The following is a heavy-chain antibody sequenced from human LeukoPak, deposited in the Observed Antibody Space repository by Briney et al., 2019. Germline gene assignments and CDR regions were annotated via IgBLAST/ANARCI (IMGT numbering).Heavy chain of an antibody. CDR2: FDPEDGET. V-gene: IGHV1-24*01. CDR3: ATVFGCSGGSCYSSTHNWFDP. D-gene: IGHD2-15*01. Sequence: ASVKVSCKVSGYTLTELSMHWVRQAPGKGLEWMGGFDPEDGETIYAQKFQGRVTMTEDTSTDTAYMELSSLRSEDTAVYYCATVFGCSGGSCYSSTHNWFDPSGQGTLVTVSS. CDR1: GYTLTELS. J-gene: IGHJ5*02.